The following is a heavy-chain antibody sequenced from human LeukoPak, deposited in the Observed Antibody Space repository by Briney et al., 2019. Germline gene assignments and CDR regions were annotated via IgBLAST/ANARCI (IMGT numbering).Heavy chain of an antibody. CDR3: ARDRVDIVVVPAAMEDWFDP. J-gene: IGHJ5*02. CDR1: GYTFTSYG. CDR2: ISAYNGNT. Sequence: ASVKVSCKASGYTFTSYGISWVRQAPGQGLEWMGWISAYNGNTNYAQKFQGRVTITADESTSTAYMELSSLRSEDTAVYYCARDRVDIVVVPAAMEDWFDPWGQGTLVTVSS. D-gene: IGHD2-2*01. V-gene: IGHV1-18*01.